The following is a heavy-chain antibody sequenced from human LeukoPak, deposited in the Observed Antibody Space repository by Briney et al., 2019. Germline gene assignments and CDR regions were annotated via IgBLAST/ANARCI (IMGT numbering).Heavy chain of an antibody. Sequence: ASVKVSCKASGYTFTSYGISWVRKAPGQGLEWMGWISAYNGNTNYAQKLQGRVTMTTDTSTSTAYMELRSLRSDDTAVYYCARDLVDTAMGPDAFDIWGQGTMVTVSS. V-gene: IGHV1-18*01. D-gene: IGHD5-18*01. J-gene: IGHJ3*02. CDR3: ARDLVDTAMGPDAFDI. CDR2: ISAYNGNT. CDR1: GYTFTSYG.